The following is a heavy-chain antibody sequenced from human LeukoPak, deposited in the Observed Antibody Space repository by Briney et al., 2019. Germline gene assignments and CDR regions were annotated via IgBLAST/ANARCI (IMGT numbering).Heavy chain of an antibody. CDR1: GFTFSSYS. J-gene: IGHJ5*02. Sequence: PGGSLRLSCATSGFTFSSYSMNWVRQAPGKALEWVSSISSSSLYIYYADSVRGRFTISRDNAKSSLYLQMNSLRAEDTAVYYCAKDVIDYGDPEGWFDPWGQGTLVTVSS. D-gene: IGHD4-17*01. CDR2: ISSSSLYI. CDR3: AKDVIDYGDPEGWFDP. V-gene: IGHV3-21*01.